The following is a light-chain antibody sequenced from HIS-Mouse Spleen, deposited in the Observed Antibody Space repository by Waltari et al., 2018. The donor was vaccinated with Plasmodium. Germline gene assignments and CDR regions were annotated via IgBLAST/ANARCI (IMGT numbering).Light chain of an antibody. J-gene: IGKJ3*01. CDR1: QRVSSN. Sequence: EIVMTQSPATLSVSPGERATLSCRASQRVSSNLAWYQQKPGQAPRPLIYGASTRATGIPARFSGSGSATECTLTISSLQSEDCAVYYCQQYNNWSFTFGPGTKVDIK. CDR3: QQYNNWSFT. CDR2: GAS. V-gene: IGKV3-15*01.